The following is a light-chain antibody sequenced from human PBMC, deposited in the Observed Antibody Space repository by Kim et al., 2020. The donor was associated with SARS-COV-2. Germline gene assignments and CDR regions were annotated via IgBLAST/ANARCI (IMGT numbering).Light chain of an antibody. CDR2: TAS. CDR3: QQTSSAPRT. Sequence: DIQMTQSPSSLSASVGDRVTITCRASQDISRYLNWYQQKPGKAPKLLIYTASSLQSGVPSRFTGSGSETDFTLTITSLQPVDFATYYCQQTSSAPRTFGQGTKVDIK. CDR1: QDISRY. J-gene: IGKJ1*01. V-gene: IGKV1-39*01.